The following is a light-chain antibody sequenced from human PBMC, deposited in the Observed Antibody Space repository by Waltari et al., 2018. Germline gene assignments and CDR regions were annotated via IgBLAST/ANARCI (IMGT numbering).Light chain of an antibody. V-gene: IGKV3-15*01. CDR3: QQYDNWPRT. CDR2: GAS. Sequence: EIVMRQSPATLSVSPGERVTLSCRASQTISANLVWYQKKPGQAPRLLIHGASTRATGIPVRFSGSGSGTEFTLTISSLQSEDFALYYCQQYDNWPRTFGQGTKVEVK. J-gene: IGKJ1*01. CDR1: QTISAN.